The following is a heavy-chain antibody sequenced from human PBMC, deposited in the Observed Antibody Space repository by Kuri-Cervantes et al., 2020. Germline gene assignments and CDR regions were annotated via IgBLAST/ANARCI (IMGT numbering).Heavy chain of an antibody. Sequence: GSLRPSCAASGFTFSCYALHWVRQAPGKGLEWVAFISYDEENENYADPVKGRFAISRDDSKNTLYLQMNSLRTEDTAVYYCARDLGDSRTYYILTYWGQGTLVTVSS. CDR3: ARDLGDSRTYYILTY. CDR1: GFTFSCYA. V-gene: IGHV3-30*09. D-gene: IGHD3-10*01. CDR2: ISYDEENE. J-gene: IGHJ4*02.